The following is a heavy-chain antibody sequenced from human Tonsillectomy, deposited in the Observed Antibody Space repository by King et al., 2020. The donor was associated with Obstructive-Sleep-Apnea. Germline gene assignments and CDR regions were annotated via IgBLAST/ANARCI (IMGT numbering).Heavy chain of an antibody. J-gene: IGHJ4*02. Sequence: VQLVESGGGLVQPGRSLRLSCAASGFNFDDYAMHWVRQAPGKGLEWFSGINWNSGSRGYADSVKGRFTISRDNAKNLVFLQMNSLRTGATALYYCAKDLSSGWYKGCDYWGQGTLVTVSS. V-gene: IGHV3-9*01. CDR2: INWNSGSR. CDR1: GFNFDDYA. D-gene: IGHD6-19*01. CDR3: AKDLSSGWYKGCDY.